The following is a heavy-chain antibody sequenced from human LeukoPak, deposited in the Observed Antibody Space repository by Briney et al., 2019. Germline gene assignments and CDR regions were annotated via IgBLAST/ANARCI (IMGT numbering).Heavy chain of an antibody. CDR1: GCTFTGYY. D-gene: IGHD3-9*01. Sequence: GASVKVSCKAPGCTFTGYYMHWVRQAPGQGLEWMGWINPNSGGTNYARKFQGRVTMTRGTSISTAYMELGRLRSDDTAVYYCARAFYDILTGYATPIGYWGQGTLVTVSS. V-gene: IGHV1-2*02. CDR3: ARAFYDILTGYATPIGY. J-gene: IGHJ4*02. CDR2: INPNSGGT.